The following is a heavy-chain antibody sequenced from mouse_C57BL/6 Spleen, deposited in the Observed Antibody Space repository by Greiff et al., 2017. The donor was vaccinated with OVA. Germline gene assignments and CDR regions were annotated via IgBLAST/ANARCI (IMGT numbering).Heavy chain of an antibody. CDR2: IWSGGST. CDR3: ARNAPWDGSSPYYFDY. V-gene: IGHV2-2*01. Sequence: QVQLQPSGPGLVQPSQSLSITCTVSGFSLTSYGVHWFRPSPGKGLEWLGVIWSGGSTDSNAAFISRLSISKDNSKSQVFFKMNSLQADDTAIYYCARNAPWDGSSPYYFDYGGQGTTLTVSS. CDR1: GFSLTSYG. D-gene: IGHD1-1*01. J-gene: IGHJ2*01.